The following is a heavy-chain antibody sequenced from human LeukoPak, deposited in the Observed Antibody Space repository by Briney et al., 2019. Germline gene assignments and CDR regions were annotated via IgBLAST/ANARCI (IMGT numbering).Heavy chain of an antibody. Sequence: GGSLRLSCAASGFTLSHYYMTWIRQAPGKGLEWLSCISSSGDTIYYADSVKDRFTISRDNAKNSLYLQMNSLRAEDTAVYYCARSGRGVDSFYFYMDVWGKGTTVTVSS. V-gene: IGHV3-11*04. CDR3: ARSGRGVDSFYFYMDV. D-gene: IGHD3-10*01. CDR1: GFTLSHYY. J-gene: IGHJ6*03. CDR2: ISSSGDTI.